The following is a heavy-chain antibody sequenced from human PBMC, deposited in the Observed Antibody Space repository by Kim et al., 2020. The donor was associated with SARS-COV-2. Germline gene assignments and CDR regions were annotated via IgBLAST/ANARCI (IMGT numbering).Heavy chain of an antibody. CDR1: GGTFSSYA. V-gene: IGHV1-69*13. J-gene: IGHJ3*02. CDR2: IIPIFGTA. D-gene: IGHD3-22*01. CDR3: ARDASYYYDSSGYWGAAAFDI. Sequence: SVKVSCKASGGTFSSYAISWVRQAPGQGLEWMGGIIPIFGTANYAQKFQGRVTITADESTSTAYMELSSLRSEDTAVYYCARDASYYYDSSGYWGAAAFDIWGQGTMVTVSS.